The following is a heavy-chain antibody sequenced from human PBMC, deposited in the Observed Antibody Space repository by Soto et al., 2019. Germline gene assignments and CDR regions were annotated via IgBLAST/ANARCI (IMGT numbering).Heavy chain of an antibody. D-gene: IGHD3-3*02. CDR1: GYSFTNYW. CDR2: VHPDDSDT. V-gene: IGHV5-51*01. CDR3: ARRSIRFGLDV. Sequence: GESLKISCKGSGYSFTNYWIGWVRQLPGKGLEWMGLVHPDDSDTRYSPSFEGQVTMSADKSIDTAYLQWSSLKASDTAMYYCARRSIRFGLDVWDQGTTVTVSS. J-gene: IGHJ6*02.